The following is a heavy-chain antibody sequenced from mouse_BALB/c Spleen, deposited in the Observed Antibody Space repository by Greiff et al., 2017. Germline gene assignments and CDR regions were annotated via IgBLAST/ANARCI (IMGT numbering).Heavy chain of an antibody. V-gene: IGHV3-6*02. CDR2: ISYDGSN. J-gene: IGHJ4*01. Sequence: VQLQQSGPGLVKPSQSLSLTCSVTGYSITSGYYWNWIRQFPGNKLEWMGYISYDGSNNYNPSLKNRISITRDTSKNQFFLKLNSVTTEDTATYYCARDQGIEGMDYWGQGTSVTVSS. CDR1: GYSITSGYY. CDR3: ARDQGIEGMDY.